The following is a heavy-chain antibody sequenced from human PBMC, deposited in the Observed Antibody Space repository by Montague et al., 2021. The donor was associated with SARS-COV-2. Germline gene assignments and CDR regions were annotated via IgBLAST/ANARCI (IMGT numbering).Heavy chain of an antibody. CDR3: ATLDYDDYYDWYFDL. J-gene: IGHJ2*01. CDR1: GFTFDDYG. Sequence: SLRLSCAASGFTFDDYGMSWVRQAPGKGLEWVSGINWNGGSTGYADSVKGRFTIPRDNAKNSLYLQMNRLRAEDTALYYCATLDYDDYYDWYFDLWGRGTLVTVSS. CDR2: INWNGGST. V-gene: IGHV3-20*04. D-gene: IGHD4-17*01.